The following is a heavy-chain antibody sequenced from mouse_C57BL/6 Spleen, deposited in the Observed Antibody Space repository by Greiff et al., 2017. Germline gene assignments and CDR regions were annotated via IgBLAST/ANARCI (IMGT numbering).Heavy chain of an antibody. D-gene: IGHD3-1*01. CDR1: GYTFTSYW. CDR3: ARGDFDY. CDR2: INPSSGYT. J-gene: IGHJ2*01. V-gene: IGHV1-7*01. Sequence: VQGVESGAELANPGASVKLSCKASGYTFTSYWMHWVKQRPGQGLEWIGYINPSSGYTKYNQKFKDKATLTADKSSSTAYMQLRSLTYEGSAVYYCARGDFDYWGQGTTLTVSS.